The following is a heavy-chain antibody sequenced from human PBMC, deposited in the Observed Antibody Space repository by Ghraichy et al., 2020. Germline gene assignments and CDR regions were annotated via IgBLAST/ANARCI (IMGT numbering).Heavy chain of an antibody. CDR2: IYYSGST. CDR1: GGSISSYY. Sequence: SETLSLTCTVSGGSISSYYWRWIRQPPGKGLEWIGYIYYSGSTNYNPSLKSRVTISVDTSKNQFSLKLSSVTAADTALYYCARGGYYFDYWGQGTLVTVSS. CDR3: ARGGYYFDY. V-gene: IGHV4-59*01. D-gene: IGHD3-16*01. J-gene: IGHJ4*02.